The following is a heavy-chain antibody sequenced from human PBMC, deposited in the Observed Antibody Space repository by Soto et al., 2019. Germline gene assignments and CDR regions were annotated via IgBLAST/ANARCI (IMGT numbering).Heavy chain of an antibody. CDR3: ARDQPPIVVVPAAMHEVEVLPGDTAMGKGAFDI. CDR1: GYTFTSYA. Sequence: ASVKVSCKASGYTFTSYAMHWVRQAPGQRLEWMGWINAGNGNTKYSQKFQGRVTITRDTSASTAYMELSSLRSEDTAVYYCARDQPPIVVVPAAMHEVEVLPGDTAMGKGAFDIWGQGTMVTVSS. CDR2: INAGNGNT. V-gene: IGHV1-3*01. D-gene: IGHD2-2*01. J-gene: IGHJ3*02.